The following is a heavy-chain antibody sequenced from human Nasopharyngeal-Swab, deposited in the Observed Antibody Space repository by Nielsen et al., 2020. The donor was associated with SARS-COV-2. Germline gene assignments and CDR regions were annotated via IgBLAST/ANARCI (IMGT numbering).Heavy chain of an antibody. J-gene: IGHJ4*02. CDR1: GGSISSGGYY. CDR2: IYYSGST. Sequence: SEILSLTCTVSGGSISSGGYYWSWIRQHPGKGLEWIGYIYYSGSTYYNPSLKSRVTISVDTSKNQFSLKLSSVTAADTAVYYCARGWIYYFDYWGQGTLVTVSS. D-gene: IGHD1-1*01. V-gene: IGHV4-31*03. CDR3: ARGWIYYFDY.